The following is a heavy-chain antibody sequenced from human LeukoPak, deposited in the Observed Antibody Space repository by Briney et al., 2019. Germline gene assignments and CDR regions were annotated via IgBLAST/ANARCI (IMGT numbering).Heavy chain of an antibody. CDR2: ISYDGSNK. CDR3: ARDRYGVAAEGNWFDP. D-gene: IGHD6-13*01. CDR1: GFTFSSYA. V-gene: IGHV3-30*04. Sequence: GGSLRLSCATSGFTFSSYAMHWVRQAPGKGLEWVAVISYDGSNKYYADSVKGRFTISRDNAKNSLYLQMNSLRVEDTAVYYCARDRYGVAAEGNWFDPWGQGTLVTVAS. J-gene: IGHJ5*02.